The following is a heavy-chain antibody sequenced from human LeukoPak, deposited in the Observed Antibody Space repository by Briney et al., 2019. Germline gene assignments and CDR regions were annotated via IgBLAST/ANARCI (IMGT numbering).Heavy chain of an antibody. J-gene: IGHJ3*02. Sequence: PPETLSLTCTVSGGSVSSYSWSWIRRPPGRGLEWIAYLSHSGSSDSNPSLTSRVTTLVDTSKNQFSLKLTSVTAADTAVYYCARARYANAWYAFDIWGHGTMVTVSS. CDR2: LSHSGSS. D-gene: IGHD2-2*01. CDR1: GGSVSSYS. CDR3: ARARYANAWYAFDI. V-gene: IGHV4-59*02.